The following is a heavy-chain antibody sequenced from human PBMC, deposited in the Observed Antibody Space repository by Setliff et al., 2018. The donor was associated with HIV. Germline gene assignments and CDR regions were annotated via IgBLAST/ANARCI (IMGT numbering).Heavy chain of an antibody. CDR1: GGSISSYY. CDR2: VYYTGRS. Sequence: KTSETLSLTCTVSGGSISSYYWGWIRQPPGKGLEWIGCVYYTGRSFFNPSLKSRLTMSVDSSKNQFSLKLTSVTAADTAVYDCASLFQYSGHDWFDFWGQGTLVTVSS. CDR3: ASLFQYSGHDWFDF. J-gene: IGHJ4*02. V-gene: IGHV4-59*04. D-gene: IGHD5-12*01.